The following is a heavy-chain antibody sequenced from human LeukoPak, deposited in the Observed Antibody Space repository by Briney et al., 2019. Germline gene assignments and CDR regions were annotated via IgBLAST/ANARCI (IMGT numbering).Heavy chain of an antibody. J-gene: IGHJ4*02. CDR3: ARERGPRTPLDY. CDR1: GGTFSSYA. Sequence: ASVKVSCKASGGTFSSYAISWVRRAPGQGLEWMGGIIPIFGTANYAQKFQGRVTITADESTSTAYMELSSLRSEDTAVYYCARERGPRTPLDYWGQGTLVTVSS. V-gene: IGHV1-69*13. D-gene: IGHD1-14*01. CDR2: IIPIFGTA.